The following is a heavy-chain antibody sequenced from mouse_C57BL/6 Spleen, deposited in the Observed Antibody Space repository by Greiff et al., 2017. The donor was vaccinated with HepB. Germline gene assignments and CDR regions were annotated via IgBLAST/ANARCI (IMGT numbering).Heavy chain of an antibody. J-gene: IGHJ2*01. Sequence: VQLQQSGAELARPGASVKLSCKASGYTFTSYGISWVKQRTGQGLEWIGEIYPRSGNTYYNEKFKGKATLTADKSSSTAYMELRSLTSEDSAVYFCARDDYDEYYFDYWGQGTTLTVSS. D-gene: IGHD2-4*01. V-gene: IGHV1-81*01. CDR3: ARDDYDEYYFDY. CDR1: GYTFTSYG. CDR2: IYPRSGNT.